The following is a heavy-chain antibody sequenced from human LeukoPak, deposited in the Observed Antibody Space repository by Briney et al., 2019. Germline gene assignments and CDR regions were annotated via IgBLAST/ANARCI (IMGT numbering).Heavy chain of an antibody. J-gene: IGHJ5*02. Sequence: PGGSLRLSCAASGFTFSSYAMSWVRQAPGKGLEWVAFIRYDGSNKYYADSVKGRFTISRDNSKNTLYLQMNSLRAEDTAVYYCAKENEDYSNYGPILTSYNWFDPWGQGTLVTVSS. CDR3: AKENEDYSNYGPILTSYNWFDP. V-gene: IGHV3-30*02. CDR2: IRYDGSNK. D-gene: IGHD4-11*01. CDR1: GFTFSSYA.